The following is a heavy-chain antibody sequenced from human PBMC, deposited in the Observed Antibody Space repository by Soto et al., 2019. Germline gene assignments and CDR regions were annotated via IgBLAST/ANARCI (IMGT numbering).Heavy chain of an antibody. J-gene: IGHJ4*02. CDR2: ILSKAGNYAT. CDR1: GFIFSGSA. CDR3: IRGGSPYYYDY. Sequence: EVQLVESGGGLVQPGGSLKLSCAASGFIFSGSAVNWVRQASGKGLEWVGRILSKAGNYATAYAASMKGRFTISRDDSENTAFLQMNSLKTEDTAVYYCIRGGSPYYYDYWGQGTLVAVSS. V-gene: IGHV3-73*01.